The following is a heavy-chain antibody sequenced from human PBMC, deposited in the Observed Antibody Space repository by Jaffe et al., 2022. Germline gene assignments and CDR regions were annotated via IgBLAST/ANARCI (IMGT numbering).Heavy chain of an antibody. J-gene: IGHJ5*02. V-gene: IGHV1-69-2*01. CDR2: VDPEDGET. CDR1: GYTFTDYY. CDR3: ATDHLVYYYGSGDNWFDP. D-gene: IGHD3-10*01. Sequence: EVQLVQSGAEVKKPGATVKISCKVSGYTFTDYYMHWVQQAPGKGLEWMGLVDPEDGETIYAEKFQGRVTITADTSTDTAYMELSSLRSEDTAVYYCATDHLVYYYGSGDNWFDPWGQGTLVTVSS.